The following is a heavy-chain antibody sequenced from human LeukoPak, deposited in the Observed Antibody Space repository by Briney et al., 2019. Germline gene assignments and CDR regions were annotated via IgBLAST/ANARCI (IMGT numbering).Heavy chain of an antibody. CDR3: ARGRVQYYFGSGSQGWFDP. Sequence: SQTLSLTCTVSGGSIRSGSYYWSWIPQPAGEGLEFIGRIYTSGSTNYNPSLKSRVTISVDTPKNQFSLRLTSVTAADTAVYYCARGRVQYYFGSGSQGWFDPWGQGTLVTVSS. CDR2: IYTSGST. J-gene: IGHJ5*02. D-gene: IGHD3-10*01. V-gene: IGHV4-61*02. CDR1: GGSIRSGSYY.